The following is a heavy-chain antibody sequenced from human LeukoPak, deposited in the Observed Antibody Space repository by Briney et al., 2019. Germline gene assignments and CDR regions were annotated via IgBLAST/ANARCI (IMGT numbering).Heavy chain of an antibody. V-gene: IGHV3-13*01. D-gene: IGHD1-1*01. Sequence: PGGSLRLSCAASGFTFSSYDMHWVRQATGKGLEWVSAIGTAGDTYYPGSVKGRFTISRENAKNSLYLQVNSLRAGDTAVYYCARAGWNDDYFDYWGQGTLVTVSS. J-gene: IGHJ4*02. CDR1: GFTFSSYD. CDR2: IGTAGDT. CDR3: ARAGWNDDYFDY.